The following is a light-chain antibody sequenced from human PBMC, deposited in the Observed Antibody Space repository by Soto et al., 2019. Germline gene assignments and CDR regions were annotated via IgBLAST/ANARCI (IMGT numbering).Light chain of an antibody. J-gene: IGKJ1*01. CDR3: QHYGSSTRT. CDR2: GAS. Sequence: EVVLTQSPGTLSLSPGDTATLSCRATQSISSGYLAWCKQKPGQAPRLLIYGASSRANGIPDRFSGIGSGADFTLTITGLEPDDFAVYYCQHYGSSTRTFGQGTKVEIK. CDR1: QSISSGY. V-gene: IGKV3-20*01.